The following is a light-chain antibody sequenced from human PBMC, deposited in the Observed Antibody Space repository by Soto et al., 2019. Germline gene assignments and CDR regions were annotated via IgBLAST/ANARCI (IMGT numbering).Light chain of an antibody. CDR3: QQSYSSPYT. CDR1: QNISRY. J-gene: IGKJ2*01. V-gene: IGKV1-39*01. Sequence: DIQMTQSPSSLSASVGDRVTITCRASQNISRYLGWYQQKAGEAPKLLIYGVPSLQSGVPSRFSGSGSGTDFSLTISSLQPGDFATYYCQQSYSSPYTFGQGTKLEIK. CDR2: GVP.